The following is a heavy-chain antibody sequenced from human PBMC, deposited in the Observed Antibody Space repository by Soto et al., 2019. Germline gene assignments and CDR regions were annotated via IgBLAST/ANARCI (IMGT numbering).Heavy chain of an antibody. CDR1: GGSISSGGYY. D-gene: IGHD7-27*01. J-gene: IGHJ4*02. CDR2: IYYSGST. Sequence: QVQLQESGPGLVKPSQTLSLTCTVSGGSISSGGYYWSWSRQHPGKGLEWIGYIYYSGSTYYNPALKSPVTISVDTSKNQFSVKLNSVTAADTAVYYCARVWGMAPDYWGQGTLVTVSS. V-gene: IGHV4-31*01. CDR3: ARVWGMAPDY.